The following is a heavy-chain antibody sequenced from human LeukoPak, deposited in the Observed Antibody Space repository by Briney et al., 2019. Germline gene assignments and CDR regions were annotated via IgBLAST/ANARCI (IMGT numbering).Heavy chain of an antibody. V-gene: IGHV5-51*01. Sequence: GESLKISCKGSGYRFTSYWIGWVRQMPGKGLEWMGIIYPGDSDTTYSPSFQGQVTISAGKSVNTAYLQWSSLKASDTAMYYCARYGPGSYSRPPILDYWGQGTLVTVSP. J-gene: IGHJ4*02. CDR1: GYRFTSYW. CDR3: ARYGPGSYSRPPILDY. CDR2: IYPGDSDT. D-gene: IGHD3-10*01.